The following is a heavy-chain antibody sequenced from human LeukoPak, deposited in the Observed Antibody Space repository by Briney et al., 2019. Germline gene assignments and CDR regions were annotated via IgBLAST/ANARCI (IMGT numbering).Heavy chain of an antibody. CDR3: ARRISYDSSGYYPY. Sequence: ASVKVSCKASGYTFTGYYMHWVRQAPGQGLEWMGWINPNSGGTNYAQKFQGRVTMTRDTSISTAYMELSRLRSDDTAVYYCARRISYDSSGYYPYWGQGNLVTVPS. CDR1: GYTFTGYY. CDR2: INPNSGGT. J-gene: IGHJ4*02. D-gene: IGHD3-22*01. V-gene: IGHV1-2*02.